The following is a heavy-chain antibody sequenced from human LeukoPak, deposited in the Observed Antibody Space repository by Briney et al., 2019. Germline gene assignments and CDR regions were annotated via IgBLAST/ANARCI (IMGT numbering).Heavy chain of an antibody. D-gene: IGHD5-18*01. V-gene: IGHV3-21*01. CDR3: ARGGGIQPFDY. CDR2: ISSSSSYI. J-gene: IGHJ4*02. CDR1: GFTFSSYS. Sequence: GGSLRLSCAASGFTFSSYSMNWVRQAPGKGLEWVSSISSSSSYIYYADSVKGRFTISRDNAKNSLYLQMNSLRAKDTAVYYCARGGGIQPFDYWGQGTLVTVSS.